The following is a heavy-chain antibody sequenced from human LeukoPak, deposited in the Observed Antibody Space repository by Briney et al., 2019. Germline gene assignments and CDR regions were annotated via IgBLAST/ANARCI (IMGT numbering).Heavy chain of an antibody. CDR3: AKSLPLYDSGWYSFYYYYGMDV. CDR2: ISYDGSNK. CDR1: GFTFSSYG. J-gene: IGHJ6*02. V-gene: IGHV3-30*18. D-gene: IGHD6-19*01. Sequence: GGSLRLSCAASGFTFSSYGMHWVRQAPGKGLEWVAVISYDGSNKYYADSVKGRFTISRDNSKNTLYLQMNSLRAEDTAVYYCAKSLPLYDSGWYSFYYYYGMDVWGQGTTVTVSS.